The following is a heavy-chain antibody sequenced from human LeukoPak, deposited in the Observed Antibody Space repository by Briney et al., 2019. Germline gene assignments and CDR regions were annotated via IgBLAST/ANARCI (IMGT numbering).Heavy chain of an antibody. CDR3: ASIGDDSSGYYYAIQKNPLRY. Sequence: SETLSLTCAVYGGSFSGYYWSWIRQPPGKGLEWIGEINHSGSTNYNPSPKSRVTISVDTSKNQFSLKLSSVTAADTAVYYCASIGDDSSGYYYAIQKNPLRYWGQGTLVTVSS. CDR2: INHSGST. D-gene: IGHD3-22*01. J-gene: IGHJ4*02. CDR1: GGSFSGYY. V-gene: IGHV4-34*01.